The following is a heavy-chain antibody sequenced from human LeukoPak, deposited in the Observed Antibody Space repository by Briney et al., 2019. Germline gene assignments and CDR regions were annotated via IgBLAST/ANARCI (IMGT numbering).Heavy chain of an antibody. J-gene: IGHJ6*02. V-gene: IGHV4-31*11. CDR1: GGSISSGGYY. D-gene: IGHD3-3*01. Sequence: PSETLSLTCAVSGGSISSGGYYRSWIRQHPGEGLEWIGYIYYSGSTYYNPSLKSRVTISVDTSKNQFSLKLSSVTAADTAVYYCARDHSRDFWSGYYPGMDVWGQGTTVTVSS. CDR3: ARDHSRDFWSGYYPGMDV. CDR2: IYYSGST.